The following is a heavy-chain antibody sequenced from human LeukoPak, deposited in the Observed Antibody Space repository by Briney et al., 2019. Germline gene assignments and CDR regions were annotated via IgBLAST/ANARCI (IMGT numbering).Heavy chain of an antibody. D-gene: IGHD3-22*01. V-gene: IGHV3-11*01. Sequence: PGGSLRLSCAASGLTFSDYYMSWLRQAPGKGLERVAYICDSGRTVYYADTVKGRFTISRDNAKNSVYLQMNNLRAEDTAVYYCARDRLGDYDHSGYYDKWGQGTLVTVSS. CDR1: GLTFSDYY. CDR3: ARDRLGDYDHSGYYDK. J-gene: IGHJ4*02. CDR2: ICDSGRTV.